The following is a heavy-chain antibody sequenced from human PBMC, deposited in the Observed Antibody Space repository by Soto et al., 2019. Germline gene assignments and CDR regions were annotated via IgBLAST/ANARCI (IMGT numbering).Heavy chain of an antibody. J-gene: IGHJ6*04. Sequence: GSGPTPGKPTQTPTPTLTLSWFSLSPCGKCVNWKPQPPGKALEWLARIDWDDDKYYSTSLKTRLTISKDTSKNQVVLTMTNMDPVDTATYYCARSTTIFGGGVMDVWGKGTTVTVSS. V-gene: IGHV2-70*11. CDR3: ARSTTIFGGGVMDV. D-gene: IGHD3-3*01. CDR1: WFSLSPCGKC. CDR2: IDWDDDK.